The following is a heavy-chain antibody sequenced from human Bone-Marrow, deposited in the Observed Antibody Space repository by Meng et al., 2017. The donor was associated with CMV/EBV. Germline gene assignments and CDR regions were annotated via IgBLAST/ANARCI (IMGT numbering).Heavy chain of an antibody. CDR1: GGSISNSY. D-gene: IGHD6-6*01. J-gene: IGHJ6*02. V-gene: IGHV4-59*01. CDR2: IYYTGKT. Sequence: SETLSLTCTVSGGSISNSYWNWIRQPPGKGLEWIGYIYYTGKTNYNPSLKSRVSISLDTSKKQFSLKLRSPTASDTAVYYCARAAPCEYYHGMDVWGQGTTVTVSS. CDR3: ARAAPCEYYHGMDV.